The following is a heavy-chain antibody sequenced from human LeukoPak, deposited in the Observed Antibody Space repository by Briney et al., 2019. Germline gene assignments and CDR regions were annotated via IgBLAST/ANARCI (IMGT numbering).Heavy chain of an antibody. CDR2: ISGSGGST. CDR1: GVTFSTYA. CDR3: AKDRDDIWMGFDP. Sequence: GGSLRLSCAASGVTFSTYAMSWVRQAPGKGLEWVSAISGSGGSTYYADSVKGRFTIPGDSSKNTLYLQMNSLRAEDTAVYYCAKDRDDIWMGFDPWGQGTLVTVSS. D-gene: IGHD3-9*01. V-gene: IGHV3-23*01. J-gene: IGHJ5*02.